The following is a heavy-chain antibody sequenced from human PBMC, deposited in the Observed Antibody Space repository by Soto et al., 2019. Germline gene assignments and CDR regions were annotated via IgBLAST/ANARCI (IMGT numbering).Heavy chain of an antibody. D-gene: IGHD5-18*01. J-gene: IGHJ4*02. V-gene: IGHV3-21*01. CDR1: GGSISSYY. Sequence: ETLSLTCTVSGGSISSYYWSWVRQAPGKGLEWVSSISSSSSYIYYADSVKGRFTISRDNAKNSLYLQMNSLRAEDTAVYYCARDQPGYSYGYGLGYWGQGTLVTVSS. CDR3: ARDQPGYSYGYGLGY. CDR2: ISSSSSYI.